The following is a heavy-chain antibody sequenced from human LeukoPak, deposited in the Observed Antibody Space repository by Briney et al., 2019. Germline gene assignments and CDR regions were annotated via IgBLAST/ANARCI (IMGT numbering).Heavy chain of an antibody. Sequence: PSETLSLSCTVSGGSISSYYWSWIRQPAGKGLEWIGRIYTSGSTNYNPSLKSRVTISVDKSKNQFSLKLSSVTAADTAVYYCARGGLAARAGYFDYWARGPLVTVSS. CDR3: ARGGLAARAGYFDY. V-gene: IGHV4-4*07. CDR1: GGSISSYY. CDR2: IYTSGST. J-gene: IGHJ4*02. D-gene: IGHD6-6*01.